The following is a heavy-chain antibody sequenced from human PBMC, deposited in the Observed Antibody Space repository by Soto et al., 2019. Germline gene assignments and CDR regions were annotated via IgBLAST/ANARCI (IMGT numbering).Heavy chain of an antibody. V-gene: IGHV4-59*01. CDR3: ARDPSWEGIYRVGASAI. CDR1: GGSISSYY. CDR2: IYYSGST. Sequence: QVQLQESGPGLVKPSETLSLTCTVSGGSISSYYWSWIRQPPGKGLEWIGYIYYSGSTNYNPSLTGRVALAGDTSKNQFALKLSSVTAADMAVYDCARDPSWEGIYRVGASAIWGQGTMVTVSS. D-gene: IGHD1-26*01. J-gene: IGHJ3*02.